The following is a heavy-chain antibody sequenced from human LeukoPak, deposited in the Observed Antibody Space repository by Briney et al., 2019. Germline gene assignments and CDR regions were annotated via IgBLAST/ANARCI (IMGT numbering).Heavy chain of an antibody. Sequence: GGSLRLSCAASGFTFSSYGMHWVRQAPGKGLEWVAFIRYDGSNKYYADSVKGRFTISRDNSKNTLYLQMNSLRSEDTALYYCATAGRRLFGVLIPLSFDYWGQGTLVTVSS. CDR3: ATAGRRLFGVLIPLSFDY. D-gene: IGHD3-3*01. CDR2: IRYDGSNK. CDR1: GFTFSSYG. J-gene: IGHJ4*02. V-gene: IGHV3-30*02.